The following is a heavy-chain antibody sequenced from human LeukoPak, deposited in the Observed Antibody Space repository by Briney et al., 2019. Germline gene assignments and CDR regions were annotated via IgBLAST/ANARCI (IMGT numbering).Heavy chain of an antibody. J-gene: IGHJ4*02. CDR3: AQTSWNAFDI. CDR2: IYYSGST. D-gene: IGHD1-1*01. Sequence: SETLSLTCTVSGGSISTYYWSWIRQPPGKGLEWIGYIYYSGSTNYNPSLKSRVTISVDTSKNQFSLKLSSVTAADTAVYYCAQTSWNAFDIWGQGTLVSVSS. V-gene: IGHV4-59*12. CDR1: GGSISTYY.